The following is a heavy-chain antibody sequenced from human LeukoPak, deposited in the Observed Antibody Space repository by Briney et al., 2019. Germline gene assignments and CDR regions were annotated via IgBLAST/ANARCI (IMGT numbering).Heavy chain of an antibody. Sequence: PGGSLRLSCAASGFTFSSYGMLWVRQAPGKGLEWVAFIRYDGSNKYCVDSVKGRFTISRDNSKNTLYLQMNSLRAEDTAVYYCAKEIDTSGYSPFDYWGQGTLVTVSS. D-gene: IGHD3-22*01. CDR2: IRYDGSNK. J-gene: IGHJ4*02. V-gene: IGHV3-30*02. CDR3: AKEIDTSGYSPFDY. CDR1: GFTFSSYG.